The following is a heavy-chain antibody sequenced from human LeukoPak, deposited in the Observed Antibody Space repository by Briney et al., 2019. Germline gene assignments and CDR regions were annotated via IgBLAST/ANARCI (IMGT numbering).Heavy chain of an antibody. CDR1: GGFIDSTNW. CDR2: IHHDGRI. CDR3: ARSHDHLWGNYPDY. Sequence: PSETLSLTCDVSGGFIDSTNWWNWVRQPPGKGLEWIGEIHHDGRINYNPSLKSRVTLSVDKSKNQFSLRLNSVTAADTAMYYCARSHDHLWGNYPDYWGQGTLVTVSS. J-gene: IGHJ4*02. V-gene: IGHV4/OR15-8*01. D-gene: IGHD3-16*02.